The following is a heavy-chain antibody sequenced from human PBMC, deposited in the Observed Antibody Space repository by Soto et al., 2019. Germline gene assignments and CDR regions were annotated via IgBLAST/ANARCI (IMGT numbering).Heavy chain of an antibody. D-gene: IGHD3-16*01. CDR1: GYTFTSYD. V-gene: IGHV1-8*01. CDR3: ARGLRTMIRPVSAFDI. J-gene: IGHJ3*02. Sequence: QVQLVQSGAEVKKPGASVKVSCKASGYTFTSYDINWVRQATGQGLEWMGWMNPNSGNTGYAQKFQGRVTMTRNTSISTAYMELSSVRSEDTAVYYCARGLRTMIRPVSAFDIWGQGTMVTVSS. CDR2: MNPNSGNT.